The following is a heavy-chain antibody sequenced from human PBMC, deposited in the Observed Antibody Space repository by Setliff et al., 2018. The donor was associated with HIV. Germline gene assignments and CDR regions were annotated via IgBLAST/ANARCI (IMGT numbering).Heavy chain of an antibody. CDR3: ATDCAVVGGTGSLDS. CDR1: GFTFSSYG. J-gene: IGHJ4*02. CDR2: IRNDGSEK. Sequence: GALRLSCAASGFTFSSYGLHWVRQAPGKGLEWVAFIRNDGSEKNYMDSVKGRFTISRDNAKNSLYLQMNSLRVEDTAVYYCATDCAVVGGTGSLDSWGQGTLVTVSS. D-gene: IGHD1-26*01. V-gene: IGHV3-30*02.